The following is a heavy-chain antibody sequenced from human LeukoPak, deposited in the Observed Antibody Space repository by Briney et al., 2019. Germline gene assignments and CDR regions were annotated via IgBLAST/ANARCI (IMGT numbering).Heavy chain of an antibody. V-gene: IGHV3-23*01. D-gene: IGHD6-6*01. CDR2: ISASGDST. CDR1: GFTFSSYA. Sequence: GGSLRLSCAASGFTFSSYAMSWVRQAPGKGLEWVSVISASGDSTNYADSVKGRFTISRDNSKNTLYLQMNSLRAEDTAIYYCAKLIAARGPGDYWGQGTLVTVSS. J-gene: IGHJ4*02. CDR3: AKLIAARGPGDY.